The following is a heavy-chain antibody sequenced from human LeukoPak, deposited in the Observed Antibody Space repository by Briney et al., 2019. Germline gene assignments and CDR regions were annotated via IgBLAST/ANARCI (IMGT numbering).Heavy chain of an antibody. CDR1: GGSFSGYY. V-gene: IGHV4-34*01. CDR3: ARGQYRAFDI. J-gene: IGHJ3*02. CDR2: INHSGST. D-gene: IGHD2/OR15-2a*01. Sequence: SETLSLTCAVYGGSFSGYYWSWIRQPPGKGLEWIGEINHSGSTNYNPSLKSRVTISVDTSKNQFSLKLSSVTAADTAAYYCARGQYRAFDIWGQGTMVTVSS.